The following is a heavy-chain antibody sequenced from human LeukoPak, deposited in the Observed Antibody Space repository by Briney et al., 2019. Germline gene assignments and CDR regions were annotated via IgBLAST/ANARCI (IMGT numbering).Heavy chain of an antibody. J-gene: IGHJ6*02. D-gene: IGHD3-3*01. CDR1: GFTVSSNY. CDR2: IYSGGST. Sequence: GGSLRLSCAASGFTVSSNYMSWVRQAPGKGLEWVSVIYSGGSTYYADSVKGRFTTSRHNSKNTLYLQMNSLRAEDTAVYYCARAPGGNDFWSGYLRKDYYYYGMDVWGQGTTVTVSS. CDR3: ARAPGGNDFWSGYLRKDYYYYGMDV. V-gene: IGHV3-53*04.